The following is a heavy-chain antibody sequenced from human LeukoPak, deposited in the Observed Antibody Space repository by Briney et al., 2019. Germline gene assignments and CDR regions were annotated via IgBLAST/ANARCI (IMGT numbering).Heavy chain of an antibody. CDR2: IIPVFGTA. D-gene: IGHD3-10*01. CDR3: ASRLPSPGEGKYYYGMDV. V-gene: IGHV1-69*13. CDR1: GGTFSSYA. Sequence: SVKVSCKASGGTFSSYAISWVRQAPGEGLEWMGGIIPVFGTANYAQKFQGRVTITADESTSTAYMELSSLRSEDTAVYYCASRLPSPGEGKYYYGMDVWGKGTTVTVSS. J-gene: IGHJ6*04.